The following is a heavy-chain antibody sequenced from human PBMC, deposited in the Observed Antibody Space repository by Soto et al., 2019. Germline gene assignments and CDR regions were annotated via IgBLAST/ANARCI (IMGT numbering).Heavy chain of an antibody. CDR2: IYYSGST. Sequence: PSETLSLTCTVSGGSISSSSYYWGWIRQPPGKGLEWIGSIYYSGSTYYNPSLKSRVTISVDTSKNQFSLKLSSVTAADTAVYYCARPTTRYYGIDVWGQGTTVTVSS. D-gene: IGHD1-1*01. CDR1: GGSISSSSYY. CDR3: ARPTTRYYGIDV. V-gene: IGHV4-39*01. J-gene: IGHJ6*02.